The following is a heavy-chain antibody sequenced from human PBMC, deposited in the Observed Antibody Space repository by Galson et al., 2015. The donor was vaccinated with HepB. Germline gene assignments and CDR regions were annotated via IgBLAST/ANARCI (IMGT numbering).Heavy chain of an antibody. D-gene: IGHD2-15*01. CDR3: VRGSTLRLGLCSAGSCYSDY. CDR1: GYTFSSFD. V-gene: IGHV1-8*01. J-gene: IGHJ4*02. CDR2: MNPNSANT. Sequence: SVKVSCKASGYTFSSFDINWVRQATGQGLEWMGWMNPNSANTAYAQKFQGRVAMTRDTSISTAYMELSGLRSDDTAVYYCVRGSTLRLGLCSAGSCYSDYWGQGTLVTVSS.